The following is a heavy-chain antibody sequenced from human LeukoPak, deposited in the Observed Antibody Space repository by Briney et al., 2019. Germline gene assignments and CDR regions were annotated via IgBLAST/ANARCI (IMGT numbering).Heavy chain of an antibody. CDR1: GFTFSSYW. J-gene: IGHJ5*02. Sequence: GGSLRLSCAASGFTFSSYWMSWVRQVPGKGLEWVANIKHDGSEKYYVDSVEGRFTISRDNAKNSLYLQMNSLRAEDTAVYYCATAYYDSSGYYPNWFDPWGQGTLVTVSS. D-gene: IGHD3-22*01. CDR3: ATAYYDSSGYYPNWFDP. V-gene: IGHV3-7*02. CDR2: IKHDGSEK.